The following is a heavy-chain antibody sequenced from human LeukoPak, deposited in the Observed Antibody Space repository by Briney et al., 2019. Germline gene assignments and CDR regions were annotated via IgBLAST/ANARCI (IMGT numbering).Heavy chain of an antibody. CDR1: GFTFSNAW. J-gene: IGHJ4*02. CDR3: TTRHSFSY. V-gene: IGHV3-15*01. CDR2: IKSKTDGGTT. Sequence: GGSHRLSCAASGFTFSNAWMSWVRQAPGKGREWGGRIKSKTDGGTTDYAAPVKGKLTISREETKKKMYLQMNSLKTEDTAVYYCTTRHSFSYWGQGTLVTVSS.